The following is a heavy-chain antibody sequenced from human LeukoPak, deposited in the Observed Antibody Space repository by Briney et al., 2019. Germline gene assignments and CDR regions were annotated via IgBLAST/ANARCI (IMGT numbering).Heavy chain of an antibody. CDR3: ARSIPPDF. D-gene: IGHD1-26*01. J-gene: IGHJ4*02. V-gene: IGHV3-23*01. CDR2: ITSGGRT. Sequence: LAGGSLRLXCVPSGFTFTTYAMNWVRQAPGKALEWVSGITSGGRTYYADSVKGRFTISRDSSKNTLYLQMTSLRADDTALYYCARSIPPDFWGQGTLVTVSS. CDR1: GFTFTTYA.